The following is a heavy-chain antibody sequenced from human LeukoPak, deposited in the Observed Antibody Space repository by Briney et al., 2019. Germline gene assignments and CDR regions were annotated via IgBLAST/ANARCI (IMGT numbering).Heavy chain of an antibody. Sequence: SSETLSLTCAVYGGSFIGHYWAWIRQPPGKGLEWIGEINHSGSTTYNPSLNNRVTISVDTSKNQFSLKMSSVTAADTAVYYCARPRYGSGGPDSWGQGILVTVSS. CDR3: ARPRYGSGGPDS. CDR1: GGSFIGHY. CDR2: INHSGST. V-gene: IGHV4-34*01. J-gene: IGHJ4*02. D-gene: IGHD3-10*01.